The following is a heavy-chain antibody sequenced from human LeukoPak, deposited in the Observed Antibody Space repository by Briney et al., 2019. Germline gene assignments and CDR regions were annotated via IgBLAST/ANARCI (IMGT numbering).Heavy chain of an antibody. D-gene: IGHD2-15*01. V-gene: IGHV4-39*01. J-gene: IGHJ4*02. CDR2: IYYSGST. CDR1: SGSISSSSSY. CDR3: ARWWGYIFDY. Sequence: PSETPSLTCTVSSGSISSSSSYWGWIRQPPGKGLEWIGSIYYSGSTYYNPSLKSRVTISVDTSKNQFSLKLSSVTAADTAVYYCARWWGYIFDYWGQGILVTVSS.